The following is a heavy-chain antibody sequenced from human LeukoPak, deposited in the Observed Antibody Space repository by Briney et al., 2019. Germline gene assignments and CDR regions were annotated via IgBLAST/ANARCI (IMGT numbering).Heavy chain of an antibody. CDR3: ARGVAYCGGDCYPIAP. J-gene: IGHJ5*02. D-gene: IGHD2-21*02. V-gene: IGHV1-2*02. CDR2: INPNSGGT. Sequence: ASVKVSCKACGYTFTGYYMHWVRQAPGQGLEWMGWINPNSGGTTYAQKFQGRVTMTRDTSISTAYMELSRLRSDDTAVYYCARGVAYCGGDCYPIAPWGQGTLVTVSS. CDR1: GYTFTGYY.